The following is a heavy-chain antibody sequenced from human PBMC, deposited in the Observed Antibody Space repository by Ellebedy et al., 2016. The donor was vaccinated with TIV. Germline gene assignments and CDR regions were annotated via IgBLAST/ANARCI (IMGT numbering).Heavy chain of an antibody. CDR2: ISYDGSNK. CDR3: TGGPYAFDI. J-gene: IGHJ3*02. V-gene: IGHV3-30*04. Sequence: GESLKISCAASGFTFSSYAMHWVRQAPGKGLEWVTLISYDGSNKYYADSVKGRFTISRDNTKNTLYLQMNSLRAEDTAVYYCTGGPYAFDIWGQGTMVTVSS. CDR1: GFTFSSYA. D-gene: IGHD3-16*01.